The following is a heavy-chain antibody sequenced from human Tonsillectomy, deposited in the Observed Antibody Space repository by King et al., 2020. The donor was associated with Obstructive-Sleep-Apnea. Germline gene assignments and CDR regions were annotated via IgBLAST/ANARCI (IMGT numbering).Heavy chain of an antibody. D-gene: IGHD6-6*01. V-gene: IGHV3-21*01. CDR2: ITASSSHM. CDR1: GFSFSGYS. CDR3: ARDALAHRIILDS. Sequence: VQLVESGGGLVKPGGSLRLSCGSSGFSFSGYSMNWVRQAPGEGLEWVSSITASSSHMYYADSVKGRFTISRDNSRNTWFLQMESLRAEDTAIYYCARDALAHRIILDSWGQGPLVPVPS. J-gene: IGHJ4*02.